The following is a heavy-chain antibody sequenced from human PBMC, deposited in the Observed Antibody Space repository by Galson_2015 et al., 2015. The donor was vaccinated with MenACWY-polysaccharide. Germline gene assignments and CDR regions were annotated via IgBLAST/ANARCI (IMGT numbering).Heavy chain of an antibody. CDR2: SRSHNSKQ. Sequence: SLRLSCAVSGFTFTDYAMHWVRQAPGKGLEWVAVSRSHNSKQFYADSVKGRFTVSRDESTSTLYLQMNSLRPEDTAVYYCARDRPDCSVGTCLPGNYFDYWGQGTLVTVSS. D-gene: IGHD2-15*01. CDR1: GFTFTDYA. CDR3: ARDRPDCSVGTCLPGNYFDY. J-gene: IGHJ4*02. V-gene: IGHV3-30-3*01.